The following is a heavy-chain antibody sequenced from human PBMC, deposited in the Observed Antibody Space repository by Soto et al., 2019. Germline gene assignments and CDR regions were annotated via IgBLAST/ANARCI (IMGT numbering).Heavy chain of an antibody. Sequence: QVQLVESGGGVVQPGRSLRVSCAASGLSLSDYGMHWVRQAPGKGLEWVAVISKDGSEKHYADSVKGRFTISRDKSENTLYLQMNSLRAEDTAVFYCVKQHSTGRYFDLWGKGTLVTVSS. CDR2: ISKDGSEK. D-gene: IGHD6-19*01. CDR3: VKQHSTGRYFDL. J-gene: IGHJ4*02. V-gene: IGHV3-30*18. CDR1: GLSLSDYG.